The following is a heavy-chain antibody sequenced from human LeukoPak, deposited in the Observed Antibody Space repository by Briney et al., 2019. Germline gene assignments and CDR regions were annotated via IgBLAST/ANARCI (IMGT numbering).Heavy chain of an antibody. D-gene: IGHD2-8*01. V-gene: IGHV3-48*03. Sequence: GGSLRLSCAASRFTFSSYEMNWVRQAPGKGLEWVSYSSGSGIKHYADSVKGRFTISRDNAKNSLYLQMNSLRVEDTAVYYCAREDTGVAFDIWGQGTTVTV. CDR3: AREDTGVAFDI. CDR1: RFTFSSYE. CDR2: SSGSGIK. J-gene: IGHJ3*02.